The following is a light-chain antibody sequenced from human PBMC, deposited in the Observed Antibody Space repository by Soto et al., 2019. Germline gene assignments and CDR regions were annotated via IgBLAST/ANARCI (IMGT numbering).Light chain of an antibody. Sequence: QLVLTQPPSVSAAPGQKVTISCSGSSSNIGNNYVSWYQQLPGTAPKLLIYDNNKRPSGIPDRFSGSKSGTSGTLDITGLQTGDEADYYCATWDGSLAAEVFGGGTKLTVL. CDR1: SSNIGNNY. CDR2: DNN. CDR3: ATWDGSLAAEV. V-gene: IGLV1-51*01. J-gene: IGLJ2*01.